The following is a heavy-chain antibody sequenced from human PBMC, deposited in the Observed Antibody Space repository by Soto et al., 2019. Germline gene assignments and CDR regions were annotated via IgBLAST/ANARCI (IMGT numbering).Heavy chain of an antibody. CDR1: GFTFSSYA. CDR3: AKDVVVGATTGLGDYYYYYGMDV. Sequence: GGSLRLSCAASGFTFSSYAMHWVRQAPGKGLEWVAVISYDGSNKYYADSVKGRFTISRDNSKNTLYLQMNSLRAEDTAVYYCAKDVVVGATTGLGDYYYYYGMDVWGQGTTVTVSS. J-gene: IGHJ6*02. D-gene: IGHD1-26*01. CDR2: ISYDGSNK. V-gene: IGHV3-30-3*01.